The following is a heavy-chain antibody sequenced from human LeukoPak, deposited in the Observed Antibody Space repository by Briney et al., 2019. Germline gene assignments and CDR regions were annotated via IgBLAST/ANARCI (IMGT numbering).Heavy chain of an antibody. CDR1: GCIFSSYA. V-gene: IGHV3-23*01. J-gene: IGHJ4*02. D-gene: IGHD1-14*01. Sequence: PGGSLRLSCAASGCIFSSYAMSWVRQPPGKGLEWVSAISGGGGSTYYADSVKGRFTISRDNSKNTLYLQMNSLRAEDTAVYYCAKDSRNTLSPRELDYWGQGTLVTVSS. CDR3: AKDSRNTLSPRELDY. CDR2: ISGGGGST.